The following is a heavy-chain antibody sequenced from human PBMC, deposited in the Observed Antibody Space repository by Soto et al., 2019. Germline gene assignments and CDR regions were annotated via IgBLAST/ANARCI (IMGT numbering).Heavy chain of an antibody. CDR3: ARGFAGVLLWFGDLDL. Sequence: SETLSLTCTVSGGSISSGGYYWSWLRQHPGKGLEWIRYIYYSGSTYYNPSLKSRVTISVDTSKNQFSLKLSSVTAADTAVYDCARGFAGVLLWFGDLDLWGQGTLVTVSS. V-gene: IGHV4-31*03. J-gene: IGHJ5*02. CDR1: GGSISSGGYY. D-gene: IGHD3-10*01. CDR2: IYYSGST.